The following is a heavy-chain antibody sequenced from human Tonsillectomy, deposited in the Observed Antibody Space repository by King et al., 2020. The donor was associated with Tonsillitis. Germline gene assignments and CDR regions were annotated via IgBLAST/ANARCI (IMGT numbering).Heavy chain of an antibody. CDR2: ITPIFGPA. CDR3: ARKRSGYDLGYYYYYMDV. Sequence: VQLVESGDEVKKPGSSVNVSCTTSGGTFKSYTINWVRQAPGQGLEWVGGITPIFGPAKYAQKFQDRVTMTADESTSTAYLELSSLTSEDTAVYYCARKRSGYDLGYYYYYMDVWGTGTTVTVSS. D-gene: IGHD3-3*01. CDR1: GGTFKSYT. J-gene: IGHJ6*03. V-gene: IGHV1-69*01.